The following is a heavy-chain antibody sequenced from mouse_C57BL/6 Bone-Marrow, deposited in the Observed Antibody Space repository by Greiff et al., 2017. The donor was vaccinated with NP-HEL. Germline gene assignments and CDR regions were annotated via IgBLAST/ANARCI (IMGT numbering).Heavy chain of an antibody. CDR2: LNPSSGST. CDR3: ARGPYGSSYVRWYFDV. Sequence: VQLQQSGAELARPGASVKMSCKASGYTFTSYTMHWVKQRPGPGLEWIGYLNPSSGSTKYNQKFKDKATLTADKSSSTAYMQLSSLTSEDSAVYYCARGPYGSSYVRWYFDVWGTGTTVTVSS. D-gene: IGHD1-1*01. J-gene: IGHJ1*03. V-gene: IGHV1-4*01. CDR1: GYTFTSYT.